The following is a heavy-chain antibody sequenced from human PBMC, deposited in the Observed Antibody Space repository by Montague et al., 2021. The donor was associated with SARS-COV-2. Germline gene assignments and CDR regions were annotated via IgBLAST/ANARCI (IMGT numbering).Heavy chain of an antibody. D-gene: IGHD4-17*01. CDR1: GFIFSSYA. Sequence: SLRLSCAASGFIFSSYAMSWVRQAPGRGLEWVSAISGNGGRTYSAHSVRGRFTISRDNSKNTLYLQMNSLRVEDTAVYYCAKDPGDGDYLYNWFDPWGQGTMGTVSS. J-gene: IGHJ5*02. CDR2: ISGNGGRT. V-gene: IGHV3-23*01. CDR3: AKDPGDGDYLYNWFDP.